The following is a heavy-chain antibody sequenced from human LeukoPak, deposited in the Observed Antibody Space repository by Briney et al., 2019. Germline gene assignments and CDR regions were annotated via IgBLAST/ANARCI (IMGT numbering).Heavy chain of an antibody. V-gene: IGHV3-48*03. CDR2: ISSSGSTI. D-gene: IGHD3-16*01. J-gene: IGHJ4*02. CDR3: GKEGGGGALDY. CDR1: GFTFSSYE. Sequence: GGSLRLSCAASGFTFSSYEMNWVRQAPGKGLEWASYISSSGSTIYYADSVRGRFTISRDNSKNTLYLQMNSRRAEDKAVYYCGKEGGGGALDYWGQGTLVTVSS.